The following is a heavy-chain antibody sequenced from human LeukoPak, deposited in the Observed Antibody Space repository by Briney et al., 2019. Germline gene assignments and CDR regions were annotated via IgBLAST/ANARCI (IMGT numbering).Heavy chain of an antibody. CDR1: GGTFSSYA. CDR2: IIPIFGTA. Sequence: VASVKVSCKASGGTFSSYAISWVRQAPGQGLEWMGGIIPIFGTANYAQKFQGRVTITADKSTSTAYMELSSLRSEDTAVYYCASVVVTAIAPYYYYYMDVWGKGTTVTVSS. J-gene: IGHJ6*03. V-gene: IGHV1-69*06. D-gene: IGHD2-21*02. CDR3: ASVVVTAIAPYYYYYMDV.